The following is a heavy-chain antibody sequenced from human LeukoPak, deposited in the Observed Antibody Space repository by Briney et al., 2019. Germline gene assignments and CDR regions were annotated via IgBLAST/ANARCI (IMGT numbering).Heavy chain of an antibody. V-gene: IGHV4-59*01. CDR3: AREEYSSSNYAFDI. D-gene: IGHD6-6*01. J-gene: IGHJ3*02. Sequence: PSETLSLTCAVYGGSFSGYFWSWIRQPPGKGLEWIGYIYYSGSTNYNPSLKSRVTISVDTSKNQFSLKLSSVTAADTAVYYCAREEYSSSNYAFDIWGQGTMVTVSS. CDR1: GGSFSGYF. CDR2: IYYSGST.